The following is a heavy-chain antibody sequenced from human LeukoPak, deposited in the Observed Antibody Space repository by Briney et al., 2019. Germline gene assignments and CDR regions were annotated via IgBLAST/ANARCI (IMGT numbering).Heavy chain of an antibody. J-gene: IGHJ5*02. Sequence: ASVKVSCKASGYTFTGYYMHWVRQAPGQGLEWMGWINPNSGGTNYAQKFQGRVTMTRDTSISTAYMELSRLRSDDTAVYYCARDWPIAAGENWFDPWGQGTLVTVSS. D-gene: IGHD6-13*01. CDR2: INPNSGGT. CDR3: ARDWPIAAGENWFDP. CDR1: GYTFTGYY. V-gene: IGHV1-2*02.